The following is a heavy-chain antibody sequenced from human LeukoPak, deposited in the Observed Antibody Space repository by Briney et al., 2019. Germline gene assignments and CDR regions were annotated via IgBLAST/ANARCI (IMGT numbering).Heavy chain of an antibody. Sequence: GASVKVSCKASGYTFTSYDINWVRQATGQGLEWMGWMNPNSGNTGYAQKFQGRVTMTRNTSISTAYMELSSLRSEDTAVYYCARRRRLTVEPFDPWGQGTLVTVSS. CDR1: GYTFTSYD. CDR2: MNPNSGNT. J-gene: IGHJ5*02. D-gene: IGHD1-1*01. V-gene: IGHV1-8*01. CDR3: ARRRRLTVEPFDP.